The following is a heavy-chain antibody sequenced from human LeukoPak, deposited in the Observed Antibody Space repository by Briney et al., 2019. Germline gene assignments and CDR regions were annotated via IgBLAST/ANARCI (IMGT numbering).Heavy chain of an antibody. CDR1: GGSISSYY. CDR3: ARRREEGSGRYMGPFDY. V-gene: IGHV4-59*08. Sequence: SETLSLTCTVSGGSISSYYWSWIRQPPGKGLEWIGYIYYSGSTNYNPSLKSRVTISVDTSKNQFSLKLSSVTAADTAVYYCARRREEGSGRYMGPFDYWGQGTLVTVSS. D-gene: IGHD6-19*01. J-gene: IGHJ4*02. CDR2: IYYSGST.